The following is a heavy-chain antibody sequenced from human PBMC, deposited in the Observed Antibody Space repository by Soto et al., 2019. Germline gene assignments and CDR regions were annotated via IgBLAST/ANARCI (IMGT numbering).Heavy chain of an antibody. CDR1: GGSFSSSA. V-gene: IGHV1-69*13. J-gene: IGHJ6*02. Sequence: SVKFSCKSSGGSFSSSAITWVRQAPGQGLEWMGRIIPMYGTTFYAQTFQGRVTITADESTSTVYMHLSSLKSEDTASYFCATSVGAIGYRFFNMDVWGQGTTVTVSS. CDR3: ATSVGAIGYRFFNMDV. D-gene: IGHD5-12*01. CDR2: IIPMYGTT.